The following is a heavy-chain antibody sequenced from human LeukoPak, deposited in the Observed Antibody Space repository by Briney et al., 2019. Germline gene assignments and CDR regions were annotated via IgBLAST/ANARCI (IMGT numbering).Heavy chain of an antibody. J-gene: IGHJ4*02. Sequence: GGSLRLSCAASGFTFSSYGMHWVRQAPGKGLEWVAVISYDGSNKYYADSVKGRFTISRDNSKNTLYLQMNSLRAEDTAVYYCARAGFLEWWESDGYWGQGTLVTASS. CDR2: ISYDGSNK. CDR1: GFTFSSYG. D-gene: IGHD3-3*01. CDR3: ARAGFLEWWESDGY. V-gene: IGHV3-30*03.